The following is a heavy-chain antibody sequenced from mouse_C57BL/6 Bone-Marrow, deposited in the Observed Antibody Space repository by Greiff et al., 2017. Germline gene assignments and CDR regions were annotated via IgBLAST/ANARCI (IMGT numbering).Heavy chain of an antibody. CDR1: GYTFTSYT. V-gene: IGHV1-4*01. J-gene: IGHJ4*01. CDR3: ERSHNGYDRSYYAMDY. CDR2: INPSSGYT. Sequence: QVQLQESGAELARPGASVKMSCKASGYTFTSYTMHWVKQRPGQGLEWIGYINPSSGYTKYNQKFKDKDTLTADKSSSTAYMQLSSLTSEDSAVYDCERSHNGYDRSYYAMDYWGQGTSVTVSS. D-gene: IGHD2-2*01.